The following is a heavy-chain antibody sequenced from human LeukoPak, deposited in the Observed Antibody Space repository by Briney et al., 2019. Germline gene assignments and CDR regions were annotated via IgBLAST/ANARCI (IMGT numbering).Heavy chain of an antibody. J-gene: IGHJ4*02. V-gene: IGHV4-4*09. Sequence: PSETLSLTCTVSGGSISSYYWSWIRQPPGKGLEWIGYIYTSGSTNYNPSLKSRVTISVDTSKNQFSLKLSSVTAADTAVYYCARRIYDSSGYPLFDYWGQGTLVTVSS. CDR1: GGSISSYY. CDR3: ARRIYDSSGYPLFDY. D-gene: IGHD3-22*01. CDR2: IYTSGST.